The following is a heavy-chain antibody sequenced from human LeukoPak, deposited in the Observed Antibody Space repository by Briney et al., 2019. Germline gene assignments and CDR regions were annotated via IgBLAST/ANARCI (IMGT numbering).Heavy chain of an antibody. CDR2: ISAYNGNT. Sequence: ASVKVSCKASGYTFTSYGISWVRQAPGQGLEWMGWISAYNGNTNYAQKLQGRVTMTTDTSTSTAYMELRSLRSDDTAVYYCARDRLDLEWLLSDSSTTSDYWGQGTLVTVSS. CDR1: GYTFTSYG. D-gene: IGHD3-3*01. CDR3: ARDRLDLEWLLSDSSTTSDY. J-gene: IGHJ4*02. V-gene: IGHV1-18*01.